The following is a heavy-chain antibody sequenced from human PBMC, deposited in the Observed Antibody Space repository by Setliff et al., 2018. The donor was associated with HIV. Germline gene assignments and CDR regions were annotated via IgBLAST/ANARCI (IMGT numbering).Heavy chain of an antibody. J-gene: IGHJ4*02. V-gene: IGHV5-51*01. CDR3: FTMVRGAPFDC. CDR2: IYPGNSDT. Sequence: PGESLKISCKDSGYTFSNYCIAWVRQMPGKGLEWMGIIYPGNSDTTYAASAKGRFTISRDDSKSRAYLQMDSLKTEDTAVYFCFTMVRGAPFDCWGQGTLVTVSS. D-gene: IGHD3-10*01. CDR1: GYTFSNYC.